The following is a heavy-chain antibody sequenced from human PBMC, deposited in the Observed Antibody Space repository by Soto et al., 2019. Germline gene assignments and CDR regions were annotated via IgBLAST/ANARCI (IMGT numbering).Heavy chain of an antibody. Sequence: EVQLLESGGGLVQPGGSLRLSCAASGFTFSSYAMSWVRQAPGKGLEWASAISVSGGSTYYADSVKGRFTISRDNSKNTLYLQMNSLRAEDTAVYYCAKDLPGGGIQLWLWNGYGDAFDIWGQGTMVTVSS. CDR3: AKDLPGGGIQLWLWNGYGDAFDI. D-gene: IGHD5-18*01. CDR2: ISVSGGST. CDR1: GFTFSSYA. V-gene: IGHV3-23*01. J-gene: IGHJ3*02.